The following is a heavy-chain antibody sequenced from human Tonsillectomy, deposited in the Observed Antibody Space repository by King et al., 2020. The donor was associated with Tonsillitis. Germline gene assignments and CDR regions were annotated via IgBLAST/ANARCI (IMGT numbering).Heavy chain of an antibody. CDR1: GGYIISYY. Sequence: VQLQESGPGLVKPSETLSLTCTVSGGYIISYYGSWIRQPPGKRRVCMGYIYYRGSPNLNPSLKSRVTISIHTSKNQFSLRLITVTAADTAVYYCARDLYGGFGDFGYWGQGTLVTVSS. J-gene: IGHJ4*02. D-gene: IGHD3-10*01. CDR2: IYYRGSP. CDR3: ARDLYGGFGDFGY. V-gene: IGHV4-59*01.